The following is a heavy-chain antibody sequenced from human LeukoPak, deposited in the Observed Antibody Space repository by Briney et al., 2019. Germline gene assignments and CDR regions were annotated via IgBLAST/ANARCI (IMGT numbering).Heavy chain of an antibody. J-gene: IGHJ4*02. D-gene: IGHD6-13*01. V-gene: IGHV4-59*01. CDR1: GGPISSYY. CDR3: ASTSSSCFDY. Sequence: SETLSLTCTVSGGPISSYYWSWIRQPPGKGLEWIGYIHYSGSTNYNPSLQSRVTISVDTSKNQFSVKLSSVTAADTAVYYCASTSSSCFDYWGQGTLVTVSS. CDR2: IHYSGST.